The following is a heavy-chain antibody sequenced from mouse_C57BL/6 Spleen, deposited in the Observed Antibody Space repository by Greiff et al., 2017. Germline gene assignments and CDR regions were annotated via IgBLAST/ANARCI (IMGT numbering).Heavy chain of an antibody. D-gene: IGHD3-2*02. CDR2: IDPSDSYT. J-gene: IGHJ3*01. CDR1: GYTFTSYW. CDR3: ARYATAQAKSWFAD. Sequence: QVQLQQPGAELVMPGASVKLSCKASGYTFTSYWMHWVKQRPGQGLEWIGEIDPSDSYTNYNQKFKGKSTLTVDKSSSTAYMQLSSLTSEDSAVYYCARYATAQAKSWFADWGQGTLVTVSA. V-gene: IGHV1-69*01.